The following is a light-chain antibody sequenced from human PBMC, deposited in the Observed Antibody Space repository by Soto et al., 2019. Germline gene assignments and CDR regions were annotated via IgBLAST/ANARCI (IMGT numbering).Light chain of an antibody. Sequence: AIKMTQSPSSVRESVGARFTITGRASQGIRNDLGWYQQKPGKAPKLLIYAASSLQSGVPSRFSGSGSGTDFTLTISSLQPEDFATYYCLQDYNYPRTLGQGTKVDIK. CDR3: LQDYNYPRT. J-gene: IGKJ1*01. CDR2: AAS. V-gene: IGKV1-6*01. CDR1: QGIRND.